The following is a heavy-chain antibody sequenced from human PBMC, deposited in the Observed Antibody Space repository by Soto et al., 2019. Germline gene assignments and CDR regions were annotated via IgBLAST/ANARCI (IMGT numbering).Heavy chain of an antibody. D-gene: IGHD2-21*02. CDR2: IHYSGSV. J-gene: IGHJ6*02. CDR3: VREDDGGDRDYNGMDV. CDR1: GGSISFDHYH. V-gene: IGHV4-30-4*01. Sequence: QVQLQESGPGLVRPSQTLSLTCTVSGGSISFDHYHWTWIRQPAGKGLEWIGYIHYSGSVYYNPSLQSRVSMSVDTSNNLFSLKLSSGTAADTAVYFCVREDDGGDRDYNGMDVWGQGTTVTVSS.